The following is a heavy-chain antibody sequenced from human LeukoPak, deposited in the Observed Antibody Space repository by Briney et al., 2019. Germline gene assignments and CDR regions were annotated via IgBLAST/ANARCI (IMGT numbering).Heavy chain of an antibody. J-gene: IGHJ4*02. CDR1: GFIFNNYA. CDR2: ISWNSGSI. CDR3: AKDNRRHYTSGPNPDSLH. Sequence: GGSLRLSCAGSGFIFNNYAKHWVRQPPGKGLEWVSGISWNSGSIDYADSVKGRFTISRDNAKNSLYLQMNSLRVEDTAFYYCAKDNRRHYTSGPNPDSLHWGQGALVTVSS. V-gene: IGHV3-9*01. D-gene: IGHD6-19*01.